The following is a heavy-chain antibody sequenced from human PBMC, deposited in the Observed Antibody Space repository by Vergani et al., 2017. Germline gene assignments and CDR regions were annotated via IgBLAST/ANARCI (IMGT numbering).Heavy chain of an antibody. CDR3: ARGDYCDPVGYYGMDV. CDR2: ISAYNGNT. D-gene: IGHD4-17*01. CDR1: GYTFTTYG. V-gene: IGHV1-18*01. Sequence: QVQLVQSGAEVKKPGASVKVSCKASGYTFTTYGISWVRQAPGQGLEWMGWISAYNGNTNYAQKLQGRVTMTTDTSTRTTYMELRTLRSYDTAVYYCARGDYCDPVGYYGMDVWGQGSTVTVS. J-gene: IGHJ6*02.